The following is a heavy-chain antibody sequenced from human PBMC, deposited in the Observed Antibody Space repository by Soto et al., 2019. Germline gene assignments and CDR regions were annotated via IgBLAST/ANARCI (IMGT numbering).Heavy chain of an antibody. CDR2: IKSKTDGGTT. CDR3: TTDQGFGEFYYYYYMDV. J-gene: IGHJ6*03. CDR1: GFTFSNAW. D-gene: IGHD3-10*01. Sequence: GGSLRLSCAASGFTFSNAWMSWVRQAPGKGLEWVGRIKSKTDGGTTDYAAPVKGRFTISRDDSKNTLYLQMNSLKTEDTAVYYCTTDQGFGEFYYYYYMDVWGKGTTVTVSS. V-gene: IGHV3-15*01.